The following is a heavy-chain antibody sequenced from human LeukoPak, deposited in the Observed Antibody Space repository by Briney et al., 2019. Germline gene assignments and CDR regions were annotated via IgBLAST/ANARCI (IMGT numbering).Heavy chain of an antibody. Sequence: PGRSLRLSCAASGFTFNTYGMHWVRQAPGKGLEWVAVIWYDGSKKYYADSVKGRFTISRDNSKNTLYLQMNSLRAEDTAVYYCAKTLVGATYGYWGQGTLVTVSS. CDR2: IWYDGSKK. CDR1: GFTFNTYG. D-gene: IGHD1-26*01. V-gene: IGHV3-33*06. J-gene: IGHJ4*02. CDR3: AKTLVGATYGY.